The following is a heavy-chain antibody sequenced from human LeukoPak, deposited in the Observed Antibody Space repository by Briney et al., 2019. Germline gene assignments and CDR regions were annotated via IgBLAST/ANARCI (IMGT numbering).Heavy chain of an antibody. J-gene: IGHJ6*03. CDR2: IYITGST. Sequence: SETLSLTCTVSGGSIINYYWSWIRQSAGKGLEWVGRIYITGSTNYNPSLQSRLSMSVDTSKNQLPLRLTSVSAADTAVYYCARLKYYDSTGYSPGYYMDVWGKGITVTVSS. CDR3: ARLKYYDSTGYSPGYYMDV. V-gene: IGHV4-4*07. D-gene: IGHD3-22*01. CDR1: GGSIINYY.